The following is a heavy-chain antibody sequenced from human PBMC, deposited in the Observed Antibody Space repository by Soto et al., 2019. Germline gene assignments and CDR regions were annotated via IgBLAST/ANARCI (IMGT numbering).Heavy chain of an antibody. CDR2: MSPNSGNT. D-gene: IGHD2-2*01. CDR1: GYTFTSYD. J-gene: IGHJ4*02. V-gene: IGHV1-8*01. CDR3: ARDGVVVPAAMESFDY. Sequence: QVQLVQSGAEVKKPGASVKVSCKASGYTFTSYDINWVRQGTGQGLEWMGWMSPNSGNTGYAQRFQGRVTMTRNTSISTAYMELSSLRSEDTAVYYCARDGVVVPAAMESFDYWGQGTLVTVSS.